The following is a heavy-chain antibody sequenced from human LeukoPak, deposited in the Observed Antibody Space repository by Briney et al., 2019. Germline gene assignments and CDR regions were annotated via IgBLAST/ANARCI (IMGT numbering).Heavy chain of an antibody. J-gene: IGHJ3*02. CDR3: ERDAQGDVAFDI. Sequence: GASLRLSCAASGFTFSSYSMNWVRQAPGKGLEWVSSISSSSSYIYYADSVKGRLTISRDNAKNSLYLQMNSLRAEDTAVYYCERDAQGDVAFDIWGKGTMVTVSS. V-gene: IGHV3-21*01. CDR2: ISSSSSYI. CDR1: GFTFSSYS. D-gene: IGHD3-16*01.